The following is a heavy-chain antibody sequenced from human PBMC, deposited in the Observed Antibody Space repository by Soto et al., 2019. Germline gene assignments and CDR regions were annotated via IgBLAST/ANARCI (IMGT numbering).Heavy chain of an antibody. CDR1: GGTFSSYA. J-gene: IGHJ6*02. CDR3: ARDKSDKDPYYYYYGMDV. D-gene: IGHD2-21*01. V-gene: IGHV1-69*13. Sequence: SVKVSCKASGGTFSSYAISWVRQAPGQGLEWMGGIIPIFGTANYAQKFQGRVTITADESTSTAYMELSSLRSEDTAVYYCARDKSDKDPYYYYYGMDVWGQGTTVTVSS. CDR2: IIPIFGTA.